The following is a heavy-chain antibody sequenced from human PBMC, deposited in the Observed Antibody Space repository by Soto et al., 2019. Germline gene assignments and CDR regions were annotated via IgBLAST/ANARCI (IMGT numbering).Heavy chain of an antibody. D-gene: IGHD3-3*01. J-gene: IGHJ6*03. CDR3: ARLVGDFWRGHYYYYYVDV. CDR1: GDSFTSYW. CDR2: IYPGDSDT. V-gene: IGHV5-51*01. Sequence: ESLKISGKGSGDSFTSYWIGWVLQMPGKGLEWMGIIYPGDSDTRYSPSFQGQVTISADKSISTAYLQWSSLKASDTAMYYCARLVGDFWRGHYYYYYVDVWGKGTTVTVSS.